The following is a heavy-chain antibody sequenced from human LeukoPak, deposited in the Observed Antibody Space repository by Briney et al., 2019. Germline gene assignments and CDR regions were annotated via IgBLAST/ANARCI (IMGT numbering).Heavy chain of an antibody. CDR2: IYPGDSDT. Sequence: GAALQISCQGSGYSFTSYWIGWVRPMPGKGLEWMGIIYPGDSDTRYSPSFQGQVTISADKSISTAYLQWSSLKASDTAMYYCARLGFRQSPFDPWGQGTLVTVSS. CDR3: ARLGFRQSPFDP. D-gene: IGHD6-19*01. V-gene: IGHV5-51*01. J-gene: IGHJ5*02. CDR1: GYSFTSYW.